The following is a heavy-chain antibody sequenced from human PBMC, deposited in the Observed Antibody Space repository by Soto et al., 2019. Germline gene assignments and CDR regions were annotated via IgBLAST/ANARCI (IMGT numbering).Heavy chain of an antibody. Sequence: QVQLVQSGAEVKKPGSSVKVSCKASGGTFSSHVFNWVRQAPGQGLEWMGGIMPIVGTANYAQKFQGRATITAEESTSTPYMGLSSLRSEDTAVYYCARDLEFRDGNISHLDSWGQGTLVTVSS. CDR1: GGTFSSHV. V-gene: IGHV1-69*01. J-gene: IGHJ4*02. CDR2: IMPIVGTA. D-gene: IGHD3-10*01. CDR3: ARDLEFRDGNISHLDS.